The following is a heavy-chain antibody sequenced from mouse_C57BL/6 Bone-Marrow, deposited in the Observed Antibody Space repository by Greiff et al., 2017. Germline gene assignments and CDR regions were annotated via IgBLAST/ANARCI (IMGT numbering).Heavy chain of an antibody. J-gene: IGHJ3*01. CDR2: IDPNSGGT. Sequence: QVQLQQPGAELVKPGASVKLSCTASGYTFTSYWMHWVQQRPGRGLEWIERIDPNSGGTKYNEKFKSKATLTVDKPSSTAYMQLSSRTSEDSAVYYCARGDYDDGAWFAYWGQGTLVTVSA. CDR3: ARGDYDDGAWFAY. V-gene: IGHV1-72*01. CDR1: GYTFTSYW. D-gene: IGHD2-4*01.